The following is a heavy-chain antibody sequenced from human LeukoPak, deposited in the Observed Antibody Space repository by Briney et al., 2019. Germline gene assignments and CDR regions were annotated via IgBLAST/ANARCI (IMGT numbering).Heavy chain of an antibody. V-gene: IGHV4-39*01. CDR3: ARHLTEYWPDY. J-gene: IGHJ4*02. CDR1: GGSISSSSYY. CDR2: IYYSGST. D-gene: IGHD2-8*02. Sequence: PSETLSLTCTVSGGSISSSSYYWGWIRQPPGKGLEWIGSIYYSGSTYYNPSLKSRVTISVDTSKNQFSLKLSSVTAADTAVYYCARHLTEYWPDYWGQGTLVTVSS.